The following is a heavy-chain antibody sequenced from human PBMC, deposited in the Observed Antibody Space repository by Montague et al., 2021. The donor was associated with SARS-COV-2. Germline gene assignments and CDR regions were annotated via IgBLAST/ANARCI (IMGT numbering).Heavy chain of an antibody. CDR1: GGSITSSNYY. J-gene: IGHJ4*02. V-gene: IGHV4-39*01. Sequence: ETLSLTCTVSGGSITSSNYYWGWIRQPPGKGLEWFGSISYSGSTYYNPSLKGRVTISVDTSKHQFSLRLSSVTAADTAVYYCARVGSSGWYAPGYFDYWGQGTLVTVSS. CDR2: ISYSGST. CDR3: ARVGSSGWYAPGYFDY. D-gene: IGHD6-19*01.